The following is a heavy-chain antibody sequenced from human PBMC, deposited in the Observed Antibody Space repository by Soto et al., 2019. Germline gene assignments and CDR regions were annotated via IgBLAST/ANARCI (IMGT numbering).Heavy chain of an antibody. CDR3: ARGLWFGELVPPHLFDY. J-gene: IGHJ4*02. Sequence: GGSLRLSCAASGFTFSSYAMHWVRQAPGKGLEWVAVISYDGSNKYYADSVKGRFTISRDNSKNTLYLQMNSLRAEDTAVYYCARGLWFGELVPPHLFDYWGQGTLVTVSS. CDR1: GFTFSSYA. V-gene: IGHV3-30-3*01. CDR2: ISYDGSNK. D-gene: IGHD3-10*01.